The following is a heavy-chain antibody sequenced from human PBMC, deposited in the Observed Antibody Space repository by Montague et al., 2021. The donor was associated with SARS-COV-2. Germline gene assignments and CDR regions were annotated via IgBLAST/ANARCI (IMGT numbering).Heavy chain of an antibody. Sequence: SETLSLTCTVYGGSIRSSTCHWGCHRPPPGQGLEWEGNIYYSGSTXYNPSLKSRVTISADTSKSQFSLKLSSVTAADTAVYYCASVGRQQLVRLSGMDVWGQGTWVTVS. CDR1: GGSIRSSTCH. CDR3: ASVGRQQLVRLSGMDV. D-gene: IGHD6-13*01. J-gene: IGHJ6*02. CDR2: IYYSGST. V-gene: IGHV4-39*07.